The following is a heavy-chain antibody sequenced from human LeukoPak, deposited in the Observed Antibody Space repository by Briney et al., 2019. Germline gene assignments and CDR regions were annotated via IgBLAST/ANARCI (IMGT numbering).Heavy chain of an antibody. CDR3: AKELDTMFFDY. CDR1: GFNFDRYT. D-gene: IGHD3-10*02. CDR2: AGWAGGTT. J-gene: IGHJ4*02. Sequence: GGSLRLSCATSGFNFDRYTIHWVRQAPGKGLEWVSLAGWAGGTTFYSDSVRGRFAISRDSGRKSVYLQMNSLTTDDTAFYFCAKELDTMFFDYWGQGALVTVSS. V-gene: IGHV3-43*01.